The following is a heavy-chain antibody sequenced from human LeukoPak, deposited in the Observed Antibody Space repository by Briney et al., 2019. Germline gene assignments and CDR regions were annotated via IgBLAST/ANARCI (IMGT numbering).Heavy chain of an antibody. V-gene: IGHV4-39*01. CDR3: ARPFWSGYYYGMDV. D-gene: IGHD3-3*01. Sequence: SETLSLTCTVSGGSISSSSYYWGWIRQPPGKGLEWIGGIYYSGSTYYNPSLKSRVTISVDTSKNQFSLKLSSVTAADTAVYYCARPFWSGYYYGMDVWGQGTTVTVSS. CDR1: GGSISSSSYY. J-gene: IGHJ6*02. CDR2: IYYSGST.